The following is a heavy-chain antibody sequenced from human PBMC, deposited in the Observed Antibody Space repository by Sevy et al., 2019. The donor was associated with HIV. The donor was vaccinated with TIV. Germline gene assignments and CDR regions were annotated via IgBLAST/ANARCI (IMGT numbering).Heavy chain of an antibody. CDR3: ARSDTGSYSY. D-gene: IGHD1-26*01. CDR2: ISGSANTV. Sequence: GESLKISCAASGFTFSDHYMSWIRQAPGKGLEWVSHISGSANTVFYADSVKGRFTISRDNAKNSLYLQMNGLRAEDTAVYYCARSDTGSYSYWGQGTLVTVSS. V-gene: IGHV3-11*01. CDR1: GFTFSDHY. J-gene: IGHJ4*02.